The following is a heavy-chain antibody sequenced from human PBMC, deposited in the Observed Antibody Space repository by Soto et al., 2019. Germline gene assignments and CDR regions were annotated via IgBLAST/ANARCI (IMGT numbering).Heavy chain of an antibody. Sequence: TGGSLRLSCAASGFTFSNYAMHWVRQAPGKGLEWVALTSYDGNNEYYTDSVKGRFTISRDNSKNTLFLQMNSPRPEDTAVYYCAKDKGVFNWATSYFDYWGHGTLVTVSS. J-gene: IGHJ4*01. CDR3: AKDKGVFNWATSYFDY. D-gene: IGHD3-16*01. V-gene: IGHV3-30*18. CDR1: GFTFSNYA. CDR2: TSYDGNNE.